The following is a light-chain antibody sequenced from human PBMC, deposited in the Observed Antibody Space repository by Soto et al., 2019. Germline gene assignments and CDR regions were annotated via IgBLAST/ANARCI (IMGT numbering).Light chain of an antibody. Sequence: AIQMTQSPSSLSASVGDRVTITYRASQDIRNDLGCYQQKPGQAPKLLIYAASSLQSGVPSRFSGSGSGTDFTLTISGLQPDDLATYSCLQHSSFPFTFGQGTEL. CDR3: LQHSSFPFT. CDR2: AAS. J-gene: IGKJ2*01. V-gene: IGKV1-6*01. CDR1: QDIRND.